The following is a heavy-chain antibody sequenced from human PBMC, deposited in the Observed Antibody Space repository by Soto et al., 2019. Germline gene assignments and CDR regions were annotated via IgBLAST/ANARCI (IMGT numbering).Heavy chain of an antibody. CDR3: ARELGQQLVDY. CDR2: INGYNGNT. V-gene: IGHV1-18*01. CDR1: GYTFNSYG. J-gene: IGHJ4*02. D-gene: IGHD6-13*01. Sequence: QVQLVQSGAEVKKPGASVQVSCKASGYTFNSYGISWVRQAPGQGLEWMGWINGYNGNTKYAQKLQGRVTMTTDTPKSTAYMELRSLRSDDTAVYYCARELGQQLVDYWGQGTLVTVSS.